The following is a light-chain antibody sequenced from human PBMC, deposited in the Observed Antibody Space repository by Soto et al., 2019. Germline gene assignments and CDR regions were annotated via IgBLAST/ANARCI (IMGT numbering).Light chain of an antibody. CDR1: QSVRFNY. J-gene: IGKJ3*01. CDR3: QQYGSSWFT. Sequence: EIVLTQSPGTLSLSPGERATHSCRASQSVRFNYLAWYQQKPGQAPRLLIYGASSRATGIPDRFSGSGSGTDFTLTISRLEPEDFAVYYCQQYGSSWFTFGPGTKVDIK. V-gene: IGKV3-20*01. CDR2: GAS.